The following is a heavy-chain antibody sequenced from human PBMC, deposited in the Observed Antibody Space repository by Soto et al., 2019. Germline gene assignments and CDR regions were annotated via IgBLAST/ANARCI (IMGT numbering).Heavy chain of an antibody. CDR3: ARDFMTTVSTAFDY. CDR2: ISSSSSTI. D-gene: IGHD4-17*01. J-gene: IGHJ4*02. Sequence: GGSLRLSCAVSGFTFSSYSMNWVRQAPGKGLEWVSYISSSSSTIYYADSVKGRFTISRDNAKNSLYLQMNSLRDEDTAVYYCARDFMTTVSTAFDYWGQGTLVTVSS. V-gene: IGHV3-48*02. CDR1: GFTFSSYS.